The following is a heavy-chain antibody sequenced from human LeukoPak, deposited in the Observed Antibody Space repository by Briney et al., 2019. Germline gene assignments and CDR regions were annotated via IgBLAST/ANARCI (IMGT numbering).Heavy chain of an antibody. CDR2: ISGSGGST. CDR1: GFTFSSYA. CDR3: AKDHYYGSVNDAFDI. V-gene: IGHV3-23*01. J-gene: IGHJ3*02. D-gene: IGHD3-10*01. Sequence: GGSLRPSCAASGFTFSSYAMSWVRQAPGKGLEWVSAISGSGGSTYYADSVKGRFTISRDNSKNTLYLQMNSLRAEDTAVYYCAKDHYYGSVNDAFDIWGQGTMVTVSS.